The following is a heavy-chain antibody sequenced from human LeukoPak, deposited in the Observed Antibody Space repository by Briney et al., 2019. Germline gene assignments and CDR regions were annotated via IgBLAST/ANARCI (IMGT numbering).Heavy chain of an antibody. J-gene: IGHJ4*02. CDR3: ALTALLGRSDYFDY. CDR1: GFTFSCYA. CDR2: ISGSGAST. D-gene: IGHD7-27*01. V-gene: IGHV3-23*01. Sequence: GGSLRLSCAASGFTFSCYAMSRDPQAPGKGLEGVSAISGSGASTYYADSVKGRFTISRDNSKNTLYLQMNSLRAEDTAVYYCALTALLGRSDYFDYWGQGTLVTVSS.